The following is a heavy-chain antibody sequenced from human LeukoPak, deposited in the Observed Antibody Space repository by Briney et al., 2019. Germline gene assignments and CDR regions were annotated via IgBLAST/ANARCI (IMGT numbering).Heavy chain of an antibody. V-gene: IGHV1-69*01. CDR2: IIPIFGTA. D-gene: IGHD1-26*01. Sequence: SVKVSCKASGGTFSSYAISWVRQAPGQGLEWMGGIIPIFGTANYAQKFQGRVTITADESTSTAYMELSSPRSEDTAVYYCARGVGWELLGRAYFDYWGQGTLVTVSS. J-gene: IGHJ4*02. CDR1: GGTFSSYA. CDR3: ARGVGWELLGRAYFDY.